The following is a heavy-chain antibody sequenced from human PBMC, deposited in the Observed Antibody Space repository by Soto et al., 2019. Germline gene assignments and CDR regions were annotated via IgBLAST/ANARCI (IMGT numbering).Heavy chain of an antibody. CDR2: IYYSGAT. CDR3: ARVLGGRNLFDY. J-gene: IGHJ4*02. Sequence: QVQLQESGPGLVKPSETLSLTYIVSGGSISNNYWGWIRQPPGKGLEYIGYIYYSGATNYNPSLKSRLTISVDTSKNQFSLKLNSVTAADTAVYYCARVLGGRNLFDYWGQGTLVTVSS. CDR1: GGSISNNY. D-gene: IGHD3-16*01. V-gene: IGHV4-59*01.